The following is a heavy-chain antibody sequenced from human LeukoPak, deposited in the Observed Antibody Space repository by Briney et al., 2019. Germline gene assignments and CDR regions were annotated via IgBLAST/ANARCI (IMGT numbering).Heavy chain of an antibody. D-gene: IGHD3-3*01. Sequence: GASVKVSCKASGYTFTSYGISWVRQAPGQGLEWMGWISAYNGNTNYAQKLQGRVTMTTDTSTSTAYMELRSLRSDDTAVYYCARDPGGDFWSGHLDYWGQGTLVTVSS. CDR3: ARDPGGDFWSGHLDY. CDR1: GYTFTSYG. CDR2: ISAYNGNT. V-gene: IGHV1-18*01. J-gene: IGHJ4*02.